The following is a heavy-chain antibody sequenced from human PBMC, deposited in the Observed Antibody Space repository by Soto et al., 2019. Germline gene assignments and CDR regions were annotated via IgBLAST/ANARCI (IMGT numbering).Heavy chain of an antibody. Sequence: GGSLRLSCAASGFTFSSYAMSWVRQAPGKGLEWVSAISGSGGSTYYADSVKGRFTISRDNSKNTLYLQMNSLRAEDTAVYYCAKDRSVYGSGSPGWYFDLWGRGTLVTVSS. D-gene: IGHD3-10*01. CDR3: AKDRSVYGSGSPGWYFDL. J-gene: IGHJ2*01. V-gene: IGHV3-23*01. CDR2: ISGSGGST. CDR1: GFTFSSYA.